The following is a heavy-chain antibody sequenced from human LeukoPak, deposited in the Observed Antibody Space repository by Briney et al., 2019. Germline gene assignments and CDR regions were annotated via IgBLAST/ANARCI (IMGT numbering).Heavy chain of an antibody. CDR2: INHSGST. J-gene: IGHJ1*01. D-gene: IGHD3-22*01. CDR3: ARYYYDSSGYDAEYFQH. Sequence: PSETLSLTCAVYGGSFSGYYWSWIRQPPGKGLEWIGEINHSGSTNYNPSLKSRVTISVDTSKNQFSLKLSSVTAADTAVYYCARYYYDSSGYDAEYFQHWGQGTLVTVSS. V-gene: IGHV4-34*01. CDR1: GGSFSGYY.